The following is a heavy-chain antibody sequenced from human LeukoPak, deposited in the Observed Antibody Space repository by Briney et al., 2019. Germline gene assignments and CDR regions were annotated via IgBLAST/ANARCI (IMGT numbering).Heavy chain of an antibody. Sequence: PSETLSLTCAVSGYSISSGYYWGWIRQPPGKGLEWIGSIYHSGSTYYNPSLKSRVTISVDTSKNQFSLKLSSVTAADTAVYYCARHVRFLEWLLLGYFDYWGQGTLVTVSS. CDR1: GYSISSGYY. J-gene: IGHJ4*02. V-gene: IGHV4-38-2*01. D-gene: IGHD3-3*01. CDR3: ARHVRFLEWLLLGYFDY. CDR2: IYHSGST.